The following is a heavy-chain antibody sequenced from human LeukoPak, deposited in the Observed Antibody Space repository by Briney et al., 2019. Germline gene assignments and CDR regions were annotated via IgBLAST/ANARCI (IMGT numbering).Heavy chain of an antibody. Sequence: GRSLRLSCAASGFTFSSYGMHWVRQAPGKGLEGVAVIWYDGSNKYYADSVKGRFTISRDNSKNTLYLQMNSLRAEDTAVYYCASFGGDNDAFDIWGQGTMVTVSS. CDR1: GFTFSSYG. CDR2: IWYDGSNK. CDR3: ASFGGDNDAFDI. D-gene: IGHD2-21*02. V-gene: IGHV3-33*01. J-gene: IGHJ3*02.